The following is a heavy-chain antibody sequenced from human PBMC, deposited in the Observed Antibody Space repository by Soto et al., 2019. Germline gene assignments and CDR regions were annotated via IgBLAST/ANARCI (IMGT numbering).Heavy chain of an antibody. Sequence: PSETLSLTCTVSGGSISSGGYYWSWIRQHPGKGLEWTGYIYYSGFTYYTPSLKSRVTMSVDTSKNQFSLNLRSVTAADTAVYYCGPRGAVADPRGYWGQGTLVTVSS. J-gene: IGHJ4*02. CDR1: GGSISSGGYY. CDR2: IYYSGFT. D-gene: IGHD6-19*01. CDR3: GPRGAVADPRGY. V-gene: IGHV4-31*03.